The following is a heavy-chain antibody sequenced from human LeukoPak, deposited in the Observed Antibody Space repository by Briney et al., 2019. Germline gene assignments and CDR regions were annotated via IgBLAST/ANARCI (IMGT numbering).Heavy chain of an antibody. D-gene: IGHD3-9*01. Sequence: SGESLKISCKGSGYSFSNYWIGWVRQMPGKGLEWMGIINPGDSDTRYSPSFQGQVTISADKSISTAYLQWSSLKASDTAMYHCVRDYFGDVWGKGTTVTVSS. CDR3: VRDYFGDV. J-gene: IGHJ6*04. CDR1: GYSFSNYW. V-gene: IGHV5-51*01. CDR2: INPGDSDT.